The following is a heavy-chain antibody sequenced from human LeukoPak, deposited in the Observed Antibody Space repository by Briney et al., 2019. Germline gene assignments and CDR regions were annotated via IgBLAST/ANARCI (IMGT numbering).Heavy chain of an antibody. CDR3: AKGSRDGYKSDLGYFDY. D-gene: IGHD5-24*01. CDR2: IRYDGSNK. V-gene: IGHV3-30*02. J-gene: IGHJ4*02. CDR1: GFTFSSYG. Sequence: PGGSLRLSCAASGFTFSSYGMHWVRQAPGKGLEWVAFIRYDGSNKYYADSVKGRFTISRDNSKNTLYLQMNSLRAEDTAVYYCAKGSRDGYKSDLGYFDYWGQGTLVTVSS.